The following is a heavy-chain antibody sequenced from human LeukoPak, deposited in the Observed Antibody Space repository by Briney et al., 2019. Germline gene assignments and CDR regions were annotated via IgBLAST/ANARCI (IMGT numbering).Heavy chain of an antibody. CDR2: IYYSVST. CDR1: GGSISSSSYY. CDR3: ARPSNIYGPQPNRFDP. D-gene: IGHD3-10*01. Sequence: SETLSLTCTVSGGSISSSSYYWGWTRQPPGKGLEWIGSIYYSVSTYYNPSLKSRVTISVDTSKNQCSLKLSSVTAADTAVYYCARPSNIYGPQPNRFDPCGPGNLVTASS. J-gene: IGHJ5*02. V-gene: IGHV4-39*01.